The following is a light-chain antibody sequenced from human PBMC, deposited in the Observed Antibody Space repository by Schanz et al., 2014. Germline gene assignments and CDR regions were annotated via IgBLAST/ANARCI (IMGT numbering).Light chain of an antibody. CDR2: GAS. Sequence: EIVLTQSPGTLSLSPGERATLSCRASQSVSDNWLAWYQQRPGQTPRLLIYGASNRATGIPDTFSGSGSGTDFTLTISRLEPEDFAVYYCQQYDNWWTFGQGTKVEIK. CDR1: QSVSDNW. V-gene: IGKV3-20*01. J-gene: IGKJ1*01. CDR3: QQYDNWWT.